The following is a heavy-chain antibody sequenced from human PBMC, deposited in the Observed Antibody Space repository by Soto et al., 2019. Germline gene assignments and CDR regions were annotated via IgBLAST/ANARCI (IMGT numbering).Heavy chain of an antibody. CDR1: GYTFTSYG. D-gene: IGHD6-19*01. Sequence: QVQLVQSGAEVKKPGASVKVSCKASGYTFTSYGISWVRQAPGQGLEWMGWISAYNGNTNYVQKLQGRVTMTTDTSTSTAYMELRSLRSDDTAVYYCARLRLSSGWYVVSWYYGMDVWGQGTTVTVSS. CDR2: ISAYNGNT. J-gene: IGHJ6*02. V-gene: IGHV1-18*01. CDR3: ARLRLSSGWYVVSWYYGMDV.